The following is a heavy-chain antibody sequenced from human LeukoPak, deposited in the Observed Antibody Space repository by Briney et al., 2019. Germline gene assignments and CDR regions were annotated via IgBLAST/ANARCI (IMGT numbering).Heavy chain of an antibody. CDR2: IDQSGTT. CDR1: GGSFSGYY. D-gene: IGHD3/OR15-3a*01. V-gene: IGHV4-34*01. J-gene: IGHJ4*02. CDR3: ARVPHYYFGYGYFDT. Sequence: SETLSLTCVVNGGSFSGYYWSWLRQPPGKGLEWIGEIDQSGTTNYNPSLKSRVAISIDTSKKQFSLTLTSMTAADTAVYYCARVPHYYFGYGYFDTWGQGTRVTVSS.